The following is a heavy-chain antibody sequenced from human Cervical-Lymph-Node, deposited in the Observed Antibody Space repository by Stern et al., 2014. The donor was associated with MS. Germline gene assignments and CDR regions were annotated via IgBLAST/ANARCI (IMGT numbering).Heavy chain of an antibody. Sequence: QVQLAASGAEVTKPGSSAKVSCKASGGTFSKFPSSWVRQAPGQGLEWMGGIFPVFGTPTYAQEFRGRVTITADVSTSTVYMELSSLRSDDTAVYYCALSSETSDRWYSLGYDLWGQGTLVTVSS. V-gene: IGHV1-69*01. D-gene: IGHD6-13*01. CDR1: GGTFSKFP. J-gene: IGHJ5*02. CDR2: IFPVFGTP. CDR3: ALSSETSDRWYSLGYDL.